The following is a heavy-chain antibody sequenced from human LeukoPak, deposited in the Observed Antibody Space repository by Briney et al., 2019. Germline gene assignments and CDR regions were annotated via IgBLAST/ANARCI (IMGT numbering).Heavy chain of an antibody. CDR1: GGSISSSSYY. Sequence: SETLSLTCTVSGGSISSSSYYWGWIRQPPGKGLEWIGSIYYSGSSYYNPSLKSRVTISVDKSKNQFSLKLSSVTAADTAVYYCAREKYSNGWYGSYWYFDLWGRGTLVTVSS. CDR3: AREKYSNGWYGSYWYFDL. J-gene: IGHJ2*01. V-gene: IGHV4-39*07. D-gene: IGHD6-19*01. CDR2: IYYSGSS.